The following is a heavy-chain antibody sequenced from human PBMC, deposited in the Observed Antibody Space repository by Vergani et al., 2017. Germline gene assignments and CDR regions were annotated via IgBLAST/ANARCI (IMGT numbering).Heavy chain of an antibody. Sequence: EVQLVESGGGLVKRGGSLRLSCAASGFTFSSYGMNWVRQAPGKGLEWVSSISSSSSYIHYSDSLKGRFTISRDNARSSLYLQMNSLRAEDTGVYYCARDGDYRGSGRDPYVYYYGLDGWGQGSAVTVSS. J-gene: IGHJ6*01. D-gene: IGHD3-10*01. V-gene: IGHV3-21*01. CDR3: ARDGDYRGSGRDPYVYYYGLDG. CDR2: ISSSSSYI. CDR1: GFTFSSYG.